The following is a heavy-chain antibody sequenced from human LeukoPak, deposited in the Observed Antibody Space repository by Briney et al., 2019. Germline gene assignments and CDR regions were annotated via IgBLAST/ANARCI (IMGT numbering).Heavy chain of an antibody. J-gene: IGHJ5*02. V-gene: IGHV1-2*02. CDR2: INPKSGGT. D-gene: IGHD3-3*01. Sequence: GASVKVSCKTSGYSFTDYYMYWVRQAPGQGVEWMGWINPKSGGTKSAQKFQGRVTMTRDTSINTAYMELSRLRFDDTAVYYCARGNEIFGVITIKTWFDHWGQGTVVTVSS. CDR3: ARGNEIFGVITIKTWFDH. CDR1: GYSFTDYY.